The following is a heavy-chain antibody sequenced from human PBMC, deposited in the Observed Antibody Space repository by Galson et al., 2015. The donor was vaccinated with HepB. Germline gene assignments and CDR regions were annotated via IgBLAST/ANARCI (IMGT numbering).Heavy chain of an antibody. CDR2: IRADTGNT. CDR3: ARVDYDFWSGYYSNYYYMAV. Sequence: SVKVSCKASGYTFTNYGIGWVRQAPGQGLEWMGWIRADTGNTKYAQKLQGRVTMTTDTSTSTAYMELRSLRSDDTAVYYCARVDYDFWSGYYSNYYYMAVWGKGTTVTVSS. D-gene: IGHD3-3*01. V-gene: IGHV1-18*01. CDR1: GYTFTNYG. J-gene: IGHJ6*03.